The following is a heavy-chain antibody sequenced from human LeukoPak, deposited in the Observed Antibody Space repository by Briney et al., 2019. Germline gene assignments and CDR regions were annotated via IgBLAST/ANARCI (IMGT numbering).Heavy chain of an antibody. CDR3: AKHSVGATVGWDAFDI. J-gene: IGHJ3*02. CDR2: TTGSGVTT. V-gene: IGHV3-23*01. D-gene: IGHD1-26*01. Sequence: GGSLRLSCAASGLPVSDYAMSWVRQPPGKGLEWVAVTTGSGVTTYDADFFKGRFTISRDNSKNTLSLQMDSLRGEDTGVYYCAKHSVGATVGWDAFDIWGQGTLVTVSS. CDR1: GLPVSDYA.